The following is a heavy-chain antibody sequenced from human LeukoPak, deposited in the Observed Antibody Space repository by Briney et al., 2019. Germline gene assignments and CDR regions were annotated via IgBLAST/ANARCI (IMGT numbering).Heavy chain of an antibody. CDR2: IYYSGST. D-gene: IGHD3-16*01. Sequence: SETLSLTCTVSGGSISSYYWSWIRQPPGKGLEWIGYIYYSGSTNYNPSLKSRLTISVDTSKNQFSLNLSSVTAADTAVNYCARASVLLSADYWGQGTLVTVSS. J-gene: IGHJ4*02. V-gene: IGHV4-59*01. CDR1: GGSISSYY. CDR3: ARASVLLSADY.